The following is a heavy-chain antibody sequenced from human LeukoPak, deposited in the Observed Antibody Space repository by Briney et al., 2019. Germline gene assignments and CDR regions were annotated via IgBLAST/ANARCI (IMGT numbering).Heavy chain of an antibody. J-gene: IGHJ4*02. Sequence: PSETLSLTCAVYGGSFSGYYGSWIRQPPGKGLEWIGEINHSGSTNYNPSLKSRVTISVDTSKNQFSLKLSSVTAADTAVYYCAAKVVVPAAIHLDYWGQGTLVTVSS. CDR1: GGSFSGYY. D-gene: IGHD2-2*01. V-gene: IGHV4-34*01. CDR2: INHSGST. CDR3: AAKVVVPAAIHLDY.